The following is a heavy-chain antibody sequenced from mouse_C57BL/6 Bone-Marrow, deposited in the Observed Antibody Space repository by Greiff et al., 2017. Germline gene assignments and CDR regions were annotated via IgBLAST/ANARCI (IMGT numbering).Heavy chain of an antibody. CDR2: ISYDGST. V-gene: IGHV3-6*01. D-gene: IGHD6-1*01. CDR3: ARAAALD. CDR1: GYSITSGYY. Sequence: EVQLQESGPGLVKPSQSLSLTCPVTGYSITSGYYWNWIRQFPGNKLEWMGCISYDGSTNYNPSLKNRISITRDTSKNQFVLKLDSVTTEDTATYYGARAAALDWGQGTTLTVSS. J-gene: IGHJ2*01.